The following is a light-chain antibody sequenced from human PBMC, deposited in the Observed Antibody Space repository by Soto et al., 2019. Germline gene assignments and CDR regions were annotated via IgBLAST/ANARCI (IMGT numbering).Light chain of an antibody. Sequence: EIVLTQSPATLSLSPGDRATLSCRASQRVSSSLAWYQQKPGQAPTLLIYDASNRATGIPASFSGSGSGADVSLPTSTLEPDDVAGCYCQQRSNWPVTFGQGKRR. CDR2: DAS. CDR3: QQRSNWPVT. V-gene: IGKV3-11*01. CDR1: QRVSSS. J-gene: IGKJ5*01.